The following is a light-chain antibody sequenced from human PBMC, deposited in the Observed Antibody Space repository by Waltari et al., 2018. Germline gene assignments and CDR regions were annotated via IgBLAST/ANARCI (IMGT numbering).Light chain of an antibody. CDR2: EVT. CDR1: SSGVGNYSL. V-gene: IGLV2-23*02. J-gene: IGLJ1*01. CDR3: CSYAGLGIYV. Sequence: QSGLTQPASVSGSPGQSITMSCTGTSSGVGNYSLVSWYQQYPCQAPKLMVYEVTRRSSVVSDRFSGSKSGNTASLTIYGLQSEDEADYYCCSYAGLGIYVFGTGTKVTVL.